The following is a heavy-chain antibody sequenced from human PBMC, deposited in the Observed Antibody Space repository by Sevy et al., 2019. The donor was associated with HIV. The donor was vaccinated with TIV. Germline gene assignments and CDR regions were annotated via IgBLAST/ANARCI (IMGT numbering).Heavy chain of an antibody. CDR2: IYYSGST. V-gene: IGHV4-39*01. CDR1: GGSISSSSYY. D-gene: IGHD3-3*01. J-gene: IGHJ4*02. CDR3: ARLSYQFGVRDY. Sequence: SETLSLTCTVSGGSISSSSYYWGWIRQPPGKGLEWIGSIYYSGSTYYNPSLKSRVTISVDTSKYQFSLKLSSVTAADTAVYYCARLSYQFGVRDYWGQGTLVTVSS.